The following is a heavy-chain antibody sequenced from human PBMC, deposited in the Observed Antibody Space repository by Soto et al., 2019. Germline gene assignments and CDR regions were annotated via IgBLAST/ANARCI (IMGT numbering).Heavy chain of an antibody. CDR3: ARANTEDIAVVVSAAWYFDL. V-gene: IGHV4-34*01. CDR1: GGSLSGYY. Sequence: QVQLQQWGAGLLKPSETLSITCAVYGGSLSGYYWSWIRQPPGKGLEWIGEINHSGSTNYNPSLKSRVTISVDTSKNQFSLKLSSVTAADTAVYYCARANTEDIAVVVSAAWYFDLWGRGTLVTVSP. J-gene: IGHJ2*01. CDR2: INHSGST. D-gene: IGHD2-15*01.